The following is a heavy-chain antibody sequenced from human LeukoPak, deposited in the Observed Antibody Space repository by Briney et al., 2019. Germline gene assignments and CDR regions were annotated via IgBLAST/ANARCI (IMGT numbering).Heavy chain of an antibody. D-gene: IGHD3-10*01. CDR3: AKDKIVGDGRWDFDY. Sequence: GGSLRLFCVGSGFSFNKYAASWVRQAPGKGLEWVAGMTGGGATYHADSEKGRFVISRDNSKNTVYLQMNSLRAEDTALYFCAKDKIVGDGRWDFDYWGQGTLVTVSS. CDR1: GFSFNKYA. CDR2: MTGGGAT. V-gene: IGHV3-23*01. J-gene: IGHJ4*02.